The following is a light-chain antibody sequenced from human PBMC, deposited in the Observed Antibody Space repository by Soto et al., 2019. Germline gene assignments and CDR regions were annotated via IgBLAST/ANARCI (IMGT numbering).Light chain of an antibody. CDR1: SSNIGSNT. CDR2: SNN. V-gene: IGLV1-44*01. J-gene: IGLJ1*01. Sequence: QSVLTQPPSESGTPGQRVTISCSGTSSNIGSNTVNWYQQLPGTAPKVLIYSNNQRPSGVPDRFSDSTSGTSASLAISWIQSDDEGDYYYAAWDDSLTGYVFATGTKLTVL. CDR3: AAWDDSLTGYV.